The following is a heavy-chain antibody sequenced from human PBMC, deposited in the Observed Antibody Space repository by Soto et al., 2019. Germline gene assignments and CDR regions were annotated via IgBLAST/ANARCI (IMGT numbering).Heavy chain of an antibody. D-gene: IGHD1-7*01. J-gene: IGHJ5*02. Sequence: PSETLSLTCAVSSGSISSSNWWSWVRQPPGKGLEWIGDIYHSGSTNYNPSLRSRVTISVDTSKNQFSLKLSSVTAADTAVYYCAAKAGTTRYSWFDPWGQGTLVTVSS. CDR2: IYHSGST. CDR1: SGSISSSNW. V-gene: IGHV4-4*02. CDR3: AAKAGTTRYSWFDP.